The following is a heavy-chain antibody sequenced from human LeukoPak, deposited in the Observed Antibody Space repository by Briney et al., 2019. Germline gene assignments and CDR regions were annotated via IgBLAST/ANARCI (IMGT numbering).Heavy chain of an antibody. V-gene: IGHV3-53*01. Sequence: PGGSLRLSCAASGFTVSSNYMSRVRQAPGKGLEWVSVIYSGGATYYADSVKGRFTISRDNSKNTLFLQMNSLKVEDTAVYYFASGTKWELLLNSWGQGTLVTVSS. CDR3: ASGTKWELLLNS. J-gene: IGHJ4*02. D-gene: IGHD1-26*01. CDR1: GFTVSSNY. CDR2: IYSGGAT.